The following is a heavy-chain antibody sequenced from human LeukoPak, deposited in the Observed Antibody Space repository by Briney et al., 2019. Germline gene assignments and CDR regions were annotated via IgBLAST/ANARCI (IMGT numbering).Heavy chain of an antibody. D-gene: IGHD3-16*01. CDR2: IYTSGTT. Sequence: PSETLSLTCTVSGGSISSGSYYWNWIRQAAGKGLEWIGRIYTSGTTNYNPSLKSRVTISIDTSKNQFSLKLSSVTAADTAVYYCARGTLRALRLGEFDYWGQGTLVTVSS. CDR3: ARGTLRALRLGEFDY. V-gene: IGHV4-61*02. J-gene: IGHJ4*02. CDR1: GGSISSGSYY.